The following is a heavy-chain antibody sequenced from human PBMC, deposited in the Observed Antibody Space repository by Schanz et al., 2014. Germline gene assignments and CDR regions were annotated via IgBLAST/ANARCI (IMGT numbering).Heavy chain of an antibody. J-gene: IGHJ4*02. V-gene: IGHV3-23*01. D-gene: IGHD6-19*01. CDR3: ARDLISSGWYG. CDR2: ISGSGAST. CDR1: GFTFSSYA. Sequence: DVQLLESGGGLVQPGESLRLSCAASGFTFSSYAMSWVRQAPGKGLEWISAISGSGASTYYADSVKGRFTISRDNSKNTLYLQMNSLRVEDTAVYYCARDLISSGWYGWGQGTLVTVSS.